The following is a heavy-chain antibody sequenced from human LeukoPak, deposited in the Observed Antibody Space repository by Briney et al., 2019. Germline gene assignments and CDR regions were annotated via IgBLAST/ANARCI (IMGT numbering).Heavy chain of an antibody. Sequence: PSETLSLTCAVYGGSFSGYYWSWIRQPPGKGLEWIGEINHSGSTNYNPSLKSRVTMSVDTSKNQFSLKLSSVTAADTAVYYCARGPGYYGSGSYLWFDPWGQGTLVTVSS. CDR2: INHSGST. D-gene: IGHD3-10*01. CDR1: GGSFSGYY. J-gene: IGHJ5*02. CDR3: ARGPGYYGSGSYLWFDP. V-gene: IGHV4-34*01.